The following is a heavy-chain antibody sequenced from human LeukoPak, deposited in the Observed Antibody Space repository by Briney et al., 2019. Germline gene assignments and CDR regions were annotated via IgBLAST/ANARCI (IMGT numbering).Heavy chain of an antibody. D-gene: IGHD1-26*01. J-gene: IGHJ4*02. CDR2: INHSGST. Sequence: PSETLSLTCAVYGGSFSGYYWSWIRQPPGKGLEWIGEINHSGSTNYNPSLKSRVTISVDTSKNQFSLKLSSVTAADTAVYYCARVVGVIRHRIDHWGQGTLVTVSS. V-gene: IGHV4-34*01. CDR1: GGSFSGYY. CDR3: ARVVGVIRHRIDH.